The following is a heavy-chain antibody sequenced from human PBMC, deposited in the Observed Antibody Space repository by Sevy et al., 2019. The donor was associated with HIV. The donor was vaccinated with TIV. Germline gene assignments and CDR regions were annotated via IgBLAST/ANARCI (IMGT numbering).Heavy chain of an antibody. CDR1: GYTFTDYY. V-gene: IGHV1-2*02. CDR2: SDPNNGNS. J-gene: IGHJ4*01. CDR3: TRDDIYTHPWEFDW. D-gene: IGHD1-26*01. Sequence: ASVKVSCKASGYTFTDYYMHWVRQAPGQGLEWMGWSDPNNGNSNSAQKFQGRLTLTSDMSISTAYMDRSRVRSDDTAIYFCTRDDIYTHPWEFDWWSHGALVTVSS.